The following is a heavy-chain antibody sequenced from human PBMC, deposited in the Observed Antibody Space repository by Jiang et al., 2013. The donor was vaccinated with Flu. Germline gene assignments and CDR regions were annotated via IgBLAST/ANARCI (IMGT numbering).Heavy chain of an antibody. Sequence: KPSETLSLTCAVYGGSFSGYYWSWIRQPPGKGLEWIGEINHSGSTNYNPSLKSRVTISVDTSKNQFSLKLSSVTAADTAVYYCAGPMTTVTSDAFDXWGQGTMVTVSS. V-gene: IGHV4-34*01. J-gene: IGHJ3*01. CDR3: AGPMTTVTSDAFDX. CDR2: INHSGST. CDR1: GGSFSGYY. D-gene: IGHD4-17*01.